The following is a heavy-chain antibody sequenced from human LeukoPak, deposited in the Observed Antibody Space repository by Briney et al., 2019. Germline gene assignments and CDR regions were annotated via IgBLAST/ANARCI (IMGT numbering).Heavy chain of an antibody. CDR2: IYTTGRT. Sequence: SETLSLTCSVSGGSIKSYWWSWIRQPAGKGLEFIGRIYTTGRTNYNPSLKSRVSMSVDTSKNQFSLDLRSVTAADTAVYFCARAGYTISSYRFDYWGKGALVTVSS. D-gene: IGHD3-16*02. CDR3: ARAGYTISSYRFDY. V-gene: IGHV4-4*07. J-gene: IGHJ4*02. CDR1: GGSIKSYW.